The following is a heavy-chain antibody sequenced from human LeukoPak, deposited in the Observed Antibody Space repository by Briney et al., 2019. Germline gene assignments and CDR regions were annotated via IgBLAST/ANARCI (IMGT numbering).Heavy chain of an antibody. CDR3: ARELGYCRGGRCHRYFQD. CDR2: IYNSGST. J-gene: IGHJ1*01. V-gene: IGHV4-61*01. CDR1: GGSVSSGSNY. Sequence: SETLSLTCTVSGGSVSSGSNYWSWIRQPPGKGLEWIGYIYNSGSTNYNPSLKSRVTISVDTSKNQFSLKLSSVTAADTAVYYCARELGYCRGGRCHRYFQDWGQGTLVTVSS. D-gene: IGHD2-15*01.